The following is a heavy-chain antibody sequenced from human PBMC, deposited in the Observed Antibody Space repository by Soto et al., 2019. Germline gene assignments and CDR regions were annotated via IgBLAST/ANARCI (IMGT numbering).Heavy chain of an antibody. CDR2: IYYSGST. CDR1: GGSISSGGYN. CDR3: ARGRVGATYNWFDP. J-gene: IGHJ5*02. V-gene: IGHV4-31*03. Sequence: TLSLTCTVSGGSISSGGYNWSWIRQHPGKGLEWIGYIYYSGSTYYNPSLKSRVTISVDTSKNQFSLKLSSVTAADTAVYYCARGRVGATYNWFDPWGQGTLVTVSS. D-gene: IGHD1-26*01.